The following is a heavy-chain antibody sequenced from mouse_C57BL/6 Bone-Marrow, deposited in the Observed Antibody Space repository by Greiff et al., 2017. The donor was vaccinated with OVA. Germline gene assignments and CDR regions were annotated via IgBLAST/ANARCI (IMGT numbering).Heavy chain of an antibody. CDR2: IDPSDSYT. CDR3: ARGRYGSEPYYFDY. J-gene: IGHJ2*01. V-gene: IGHV1-69*01. Sequence: VQLQQPGAELVMPGASVKLSCKASGYTFTSYWMHWVTQRPGQGLEWIGEIDPSDSYTNYNQKFKGKSTLTVDKSTSTAYMQLSSLTSEDSAVDYCARGRYGSEPYYFDYWGQGTTLTVSS. D-gene: IGHD1-1*01. CDR1: GYTFTSYW.